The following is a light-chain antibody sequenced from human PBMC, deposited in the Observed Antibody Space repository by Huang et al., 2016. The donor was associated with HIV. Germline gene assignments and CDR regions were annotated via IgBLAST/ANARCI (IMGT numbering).Light chain of an antibody. CDR2: ASS. V-gene: IGKV1-NL1*01. J-gene: IGKJ2*01. CDR3: QQYYRSPRT. CDR1: QDISNS. Sequence: DIQMTQSPSSLSVSIGDRVTITCRASQDISNSLAWYQQKSGNAPRLLLYASSRLDPEVSSRFSGSGSGTAHTLTISGLQPEDSATYYCQQYYRSPRTFGQGTKLEI.